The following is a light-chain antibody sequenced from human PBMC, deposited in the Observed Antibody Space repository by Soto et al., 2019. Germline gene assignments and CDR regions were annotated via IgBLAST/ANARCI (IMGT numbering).Light chain of an antibody. V-gene: IGLV2-14*01. CDR1: SSDVGGYNY. Sequence: QCALTQPASVSGSPGQSITICCTGTSSDVGGYNYVSWYQQHPGKAPKLMIYDVSNRPSGVSNRFSGSKSGNTASLTISGLQAEDEADYYCSSYTSSSTLVVFGGGTKVTVL. J-gene: IGLJ2*01. CDR2: DVS. CDR3: SSYTSSSTLVV.